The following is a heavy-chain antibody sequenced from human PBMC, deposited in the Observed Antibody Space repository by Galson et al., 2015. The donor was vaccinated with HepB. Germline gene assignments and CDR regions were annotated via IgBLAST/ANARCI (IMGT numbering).Heavy chain of an antibody. Sequence: SLRLSCAVSGFTYNNYWMSWVRQAPGRGLEWVANIKQDGSEKYYVDSVEGRFTVSRDNAKKTLYLDMNALSVADTAVYYCARGWDTDVTSNFDYWGQGALVTVSS. CDR3: ARGWDTDVTSNFDY. J-gene: IGHJ4*02. V-gene: IGHV3-7*03. CDR2: IKQDGSEK. D-gene: IGHD5-18*01. CDR1: GFTYNNYW.